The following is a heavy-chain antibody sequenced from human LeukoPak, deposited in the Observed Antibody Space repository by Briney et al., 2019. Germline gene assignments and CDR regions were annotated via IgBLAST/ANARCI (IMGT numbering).Heavy chain of an antibody. CDR1: GFTFSSHG. Sequence: PGGSLRLSCAASGFTFSSHGMHWVRQAPGKGLEWVAFISYDGSDKYHADSVKGRFTISRDNSNNTLYLQMDSLRAKDTAVYYCAKTGRWSETVNYYFVYCGEGALGTVSS. D-gene: IGHD2-15*01. J-gene: IGHJ4*02. V-gene: IGHV3-30*02. CDR2: ISYDGSDK. CDR3: AKTGRWSETVNYYFVY.